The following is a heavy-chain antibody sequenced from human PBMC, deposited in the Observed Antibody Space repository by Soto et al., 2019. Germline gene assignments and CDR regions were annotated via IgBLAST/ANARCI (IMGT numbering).Heavy chain of an antibody. CDR1: GGTFSSYA. D-gene: IGHD3-3*01. V-gene: IGHV1-69*01. CDR3: ARDNRGIFGVVIHHFGMDV. J-gene: IGHJ6*02. Sequence: QVQLVQSGAEVKKPGSSVKVSCKASGGTFSSYAISWVRQARGQGLEWMGGNIPIFGTANYAQKLQGRVTITAGESTSTAYMELSSLGSEDTAVHYCARDNRGIFGVVIHHFGMDVWGQGTTVTVSS. CDR2: NIPIFGTA.